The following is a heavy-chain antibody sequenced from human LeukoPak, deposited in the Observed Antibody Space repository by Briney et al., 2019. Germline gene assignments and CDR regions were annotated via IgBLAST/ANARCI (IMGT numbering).Heavy chain of an antibody. CDR1: GFSLSSSS. D-gene: IGHD2-8*01. CDR3: ARGGRAVSLDY. Sequence: PGGSLRLSCAASGFSLSSSSMSWVRQAPGQGLEWVSVITGGGGSTYYADSVKGRFTISRDNAKNSLYLQMNSLRAEDTAVYYCARGGRAVSLDYWGQGTLVTVSS. J-gene: IGHJ4*02. V-gene: IGHV3-23*01. CDR2: ITGGGGST.